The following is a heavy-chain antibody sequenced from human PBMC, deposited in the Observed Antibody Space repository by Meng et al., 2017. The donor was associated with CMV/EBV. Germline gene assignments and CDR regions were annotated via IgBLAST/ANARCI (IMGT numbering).Heavy chain of an antibody. J-gene: IGHJ4*02. Sequence: GESLKISCAGSGFTFSSYAMSWVRQAPWKGLEWVSAISGSGGRTYYADSVKGRFTISRDDSQNTLYLQMNSLRAEDTAVYYCAKVGTIFGVVTWYYFDYWGQGTLVTVSS. CDR3: AKVGTIFGVVTWYYFDY. D-gene: IGHD3-3*01. CDR1: GFTFSSYA. V-gene: IGHV3-23*01. CDR2: ISGSGGRT.